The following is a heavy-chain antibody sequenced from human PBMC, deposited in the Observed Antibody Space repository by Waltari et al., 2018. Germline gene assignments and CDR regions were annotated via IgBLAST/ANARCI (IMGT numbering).Heavy chain of an antibody. CDR3: ATYRDSNGWSPNGAFDI. D-gene: IGHD6-19*01. CDR1: GGTFSSYA. J-gene: IGHJ3*02. Sequence: QVQLVQSGAEVKKPGSSVQVSCKASGGTFSSYAISWVRQAPGQGLEWMGGIIPIFGTANYAQKFQGRVTITADESTSTAYMELRRLRSDDTAVYYCATYRDSNGWSPNGAFDIWGQGTLVTVSS. V-gene: IGHV1-69*01. CDR2: IIPIFGTA.